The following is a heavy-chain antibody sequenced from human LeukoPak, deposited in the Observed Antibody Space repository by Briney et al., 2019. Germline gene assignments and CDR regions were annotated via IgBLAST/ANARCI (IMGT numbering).Heavy chain of an antibody. D-gene: IGHD5-18*01. Sequence: PSETLSLTCTVSGGSISGYYWTWIRQPPGKGLEWIGEINHSGSTNYNPSLKSRVTISVDTSKNQFSLKLSSVTAADTAVYYCARHRPIQLWAHFDYWGQGTLVTAPS. CDR1: GGSISGYY. CDR3: ARHRPIQLWAHFDY. V-gene: IGHV4-34*01. CDR2: INHSGST. J-gene: IGHJ4*02.